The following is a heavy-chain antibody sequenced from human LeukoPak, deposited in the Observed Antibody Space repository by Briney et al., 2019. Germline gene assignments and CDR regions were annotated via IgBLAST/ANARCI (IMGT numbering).Heavy chain of an antibody. CDR2: MSSDSSFI. Sequence: GGSLRLSCVASGFTFRSYAMNWVRQAPGKGLEWVSYMSSDSSFINYADSVKGRFTISRDDAKNSLFLQMDSPRADDTAVYYCARGEAATTYYYGMDVWGQGTTVTVSS. CDR3: ARGEAATTYYYGMDV. V-gene: IGHV3-21*05. CDR1: GFTFRSYA. D-gene: IGHD6-25*01. J-gene: IGHJ6*02.